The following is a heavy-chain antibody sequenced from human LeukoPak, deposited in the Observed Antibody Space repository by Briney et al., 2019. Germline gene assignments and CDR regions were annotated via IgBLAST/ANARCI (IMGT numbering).Heavy chain of an antibody. Sequence: ASVKVSCKASGYTFTNYYMHWVRQAPGQGLGWMGVINPSDDRIRYAQKFRGRVTLTRDTSTDTVYMELSSLRYEDTAVYYCARGPLVVVVATAAGDYFDFWGQGPLVTVSS. J-gene: IGHJ4*02. D-gene: IGHD2-15*01. CDR1: GYTFTNYY. CDR3: ARGPLVVVVATAAGDYFDF. CDR2: INPSDDRI. V-gene: IGHV1-46*01.